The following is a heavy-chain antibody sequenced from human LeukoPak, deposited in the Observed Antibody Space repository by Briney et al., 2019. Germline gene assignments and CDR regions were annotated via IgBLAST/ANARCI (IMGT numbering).Heavy chain of an antibody. J-gene: IGHJ4*02. CDR1: GFTFGTSA. D-gene: IGHD6-13*01. V-gene: IGHV3-23*01. CDR3: AKGSLGSWYYFDY. CDR2: FGRSGSDT. Sequence: GGSLRLSCAASGFTFGTSAMSWVHQAPGKGPEWVSTFGRSGSDTYYSDSVKGRFTIFRDNSKNTLYLQINSLRDDDTAVYYCAKGSLGSWYYFDYWGQGTLVTVSS.